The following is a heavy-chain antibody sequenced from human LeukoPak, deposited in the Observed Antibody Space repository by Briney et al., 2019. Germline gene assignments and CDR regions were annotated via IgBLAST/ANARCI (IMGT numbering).Heavy chain of an antibody. J-gene: IGHJ4*02. V-gene: IGHV3-30*02. CDR2: IRYDGSNK. CDR1: GFTFSSYG. Sequence: GGSLRLSCAASGFTFSSYGMHWVRQAPGKGLEWVAFIRYDGSNKYYADSVKGRFTISRDNSKNTLYLQMNGLRAEDTAVYYCAKERNYYDSSGWDYWGQGTLVTVSS. CDR3: AKERNYYDSSGWDY. D-gene: IGHD3-22*01.